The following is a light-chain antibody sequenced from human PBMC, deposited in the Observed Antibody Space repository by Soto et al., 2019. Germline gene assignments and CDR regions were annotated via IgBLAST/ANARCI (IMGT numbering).Light chain of an antibody. Sequence: DIQMTQSPSSLSASVGDRVTITCRASQGISNYLAWYQQKPGKVPKLLIYTASTLQSGVPSRFSGSGSWTDFTLTISCLQPEDVATYYCQNYDSAPFTFGPGPKVDIK. CDR3: QNYDSAPFT. CDR1: QGISNY. CDR2: TAS. J-gene: IGKJ3*01. V-gene: IGKV1-27*01.